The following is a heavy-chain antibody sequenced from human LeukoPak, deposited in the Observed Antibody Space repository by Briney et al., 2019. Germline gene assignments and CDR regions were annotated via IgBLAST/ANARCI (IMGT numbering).Heavy chain of an antibody. CDR2: IYYSGST. V-gene: IGHV4-59*01. J-gene: IGHJ4*02. CDR1: GGSISSYY. Sequence: SETLSLTCTVSGGSISSYYWSWIRQPPGKGLEWIGYIYYSGSTNYNPSLKSRVTISVDTSKNQFSLKLSSVTAADTAVCYCARRPYGHYFDYWGQGTLVTVSS. CDR3: ARRPYGHYFDY. D-gene: IGHD4-17*01.